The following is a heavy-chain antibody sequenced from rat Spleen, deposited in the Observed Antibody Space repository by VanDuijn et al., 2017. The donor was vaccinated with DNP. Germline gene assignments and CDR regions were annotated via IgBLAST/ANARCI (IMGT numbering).Heavy chain of an antibody. V-gene: IGHV3-1*01. D-gene: IGHD1-1*01. Sequence: EVQLQESGPGLVKPSQSLSLTCSVTGFSITRSYRWNWIRKFPGNKMEWMGYISYSGYTSYNPSLKSRISITRDTSKNQFFLHLNSVTTEDTGTYYCARWVRYFDSWGQGVMVTVSS. J-gene: IGHJ2*01. CDR2: ISYSGYT. CDR1: GFSITRSY. CDR3: ARWVRYFDS.